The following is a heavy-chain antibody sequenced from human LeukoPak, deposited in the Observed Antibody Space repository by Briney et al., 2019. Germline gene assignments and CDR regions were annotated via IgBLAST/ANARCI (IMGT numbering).Heavy chain of an antibody. CDR1: GYSISSGYY. D-gene: IGHD3-3*01. Sequence: PETLSLTCTVSGYSISSGYYWGWIRQPPGNGLEWIGSVYHSGSTYYNPSLKSRVTISVDTSKNQFSLKLSSVTAADTAVYYCATDNTEGYYDFWSGYSYYFDYWGQGTLVTVSS. V-gene: IGHV4-38-2*02. CDR2: VYHSGST. J-gene: IGHJ4*02. CDR3: ATDNTEGYYDFWSGYSYYFDY.